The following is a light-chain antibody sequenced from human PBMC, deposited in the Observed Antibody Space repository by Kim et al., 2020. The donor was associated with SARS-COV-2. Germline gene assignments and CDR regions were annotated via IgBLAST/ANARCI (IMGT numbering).Light chain of an antibody. CDR3: QVWDSTSAHWV. Sequence: APGNTARITCGGYNMRSQSVHWYQQKPGQAPMLVIYYDTDRPSGIPERFSGYNSGNTATLTISRVEAGDEADYYCQVWDSTSAHWVFGGGTQLTVL. CDR2: YDT. CDR1: NMRSQS. V-gene: IGLV3-21*04. J-gene: IGLJ3*02.